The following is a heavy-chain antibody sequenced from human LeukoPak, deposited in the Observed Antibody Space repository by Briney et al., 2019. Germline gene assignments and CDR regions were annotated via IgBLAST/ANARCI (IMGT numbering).Heavy chain of an antibody. CDR1: GYTFTAYY. J-gene: IGHJ4*02. D-gene: IGHD6-13*01. V-gene: IGHV1-46*01. CDR2: INPSSGST. CDR3: ARSFSTSSAHFDY. Sequence: GASVKVSCKASGYTFTAYYIHWVRQAPGQGLEWMGIINPSSGSTTYAQMFQGRVAVTRDTSTSTVYMELSSLRSDDTAVYYCARSFSTSSAHFDYRGQGTLVTVSS.